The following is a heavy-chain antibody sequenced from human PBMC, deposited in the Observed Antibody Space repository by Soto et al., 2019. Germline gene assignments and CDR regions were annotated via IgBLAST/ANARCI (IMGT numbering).Heavy chain of an antibody. D-gene: IGHD5-12*01. V-gene: IGHV3-23*01. CDR3: AKYEGYSGYATGVGFDY. CDR1: GFTFSSYA. J-gene: IGHJ4*02. Sequence: EVQLLESGGGLVQPGGSLRLSCAASGFTFSSYAMSWVRQAPGKGLEWVSAISGSGGSTYYADSVKGRFTISRDNSKNTLYLQMNSLRAEDTAVYYCAKYEGYSGYATGVGFDYWGQGTLVTVSS. CDR2: ISGSGGST.